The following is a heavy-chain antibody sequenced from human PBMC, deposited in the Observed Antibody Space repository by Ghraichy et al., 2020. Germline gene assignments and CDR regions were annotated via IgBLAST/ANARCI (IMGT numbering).Heavy chain of an antibody. D-gene: IGHD3-22*01. Sequence: SETLSLTCTVSGGSISSYYWSWIRQPAGKGLEWIGRIYTSGSTNYNPSLKSRVTMSVDTSKNQFSLKLSSVTAADTAVYYCARDVGEHYDSSGYYEDPGAFDIWGQGTMVTVSS. V-gene: IGHV4-4*07. CDR3: ARDVGEHYDSSGYYEDPGAFDI. J-gene: IGHJ3*02. CDR2: IYTSGST. CDR1: GGSISSYY.